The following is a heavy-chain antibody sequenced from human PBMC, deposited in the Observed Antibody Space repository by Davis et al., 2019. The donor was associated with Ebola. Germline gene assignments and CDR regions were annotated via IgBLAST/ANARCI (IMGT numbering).Heavy chain of an antibody. V-gene: IGHV3-30*18. D-gene: IGHD2-21*02. Sequence: GESLKISCAASGFTLSSYGMHWVRQAPGKGLEWVAGISNNGGNKYYAHSVKGRFTISRDNSKNTLYLQMNSLRAEDTALYYCAKEEAYCGGDCYGYFDSWGQGTLVTVSS. CDR2: ISNNGGNK. J-gene: IGHJ4*02. CDR3: AKEEAYCGGDCYGYFDS. CDR1: GFTLSSYG.